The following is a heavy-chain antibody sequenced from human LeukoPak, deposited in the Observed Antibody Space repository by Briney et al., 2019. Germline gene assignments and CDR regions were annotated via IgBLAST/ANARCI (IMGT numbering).Heavy chain of an antibody. CDR1: GGSISSYY. V-gene: IGHV4-59*01. CDR3: ARVFGIAASSDAFDI. D-gene: IGHD6-13*01. J-gene: IGHJ3*02. CDR2: ISYSGNT. Sequence: PSETLSLTCTVSGGSISSYYWSWIRQPPGKGLEWIGYISYSGNTNYNPSLKSRVAISVDTSKNQFSLKLSSVTAADTAVYYCARVFGIAASSDAFDIWGQGTMVTVSS.